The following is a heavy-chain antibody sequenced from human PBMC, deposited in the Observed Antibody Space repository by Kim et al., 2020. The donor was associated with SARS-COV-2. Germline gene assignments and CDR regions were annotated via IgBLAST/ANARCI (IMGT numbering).Heavy chain of an antibody. CDR2: IDPSDSYT. J-gene: IGHJ6*02. Sequence: GESLKISCKGSGYSFTSYWISWVRQMPGKGLEWMGRIDPSDSYTNYRPSFQGHVTISADKSISTAYLQWSSLKASDTAMYYCARLGYYDSSGYYFPDGMDVWGQGATVTVSS. CDR3: ARLGYYDSSGYYFPDGMDV. V-gene: IGHV5-10-1*01. CDR1: GYSFTSYW. D-gene: IGHD3-22*01.